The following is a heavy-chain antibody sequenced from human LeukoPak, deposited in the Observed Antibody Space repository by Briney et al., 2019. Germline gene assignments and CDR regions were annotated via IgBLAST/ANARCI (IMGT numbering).Heavy chain of an antibody. J-gene: IGHJ4*02. CDR3: ARGRGPYYFDY. D-gene: IGHD3-16*01. Sequence: SETLSLTCTVSGGSISSGSYYWSWIRQPAGKGLEWIGRIYTSGSTNYNPSLKSRVTISVDTSKNQFSLKLSSVTAADTAVYYCARGRGPYYFDYWGQGTLVTVSS. CDR1: GGSISSGSYY. V-gene: IGHV4-61*02. CDR2: IYTSGST.